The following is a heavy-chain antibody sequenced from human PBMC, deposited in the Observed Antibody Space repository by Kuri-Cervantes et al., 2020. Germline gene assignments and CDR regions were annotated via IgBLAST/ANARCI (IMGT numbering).Heavy chain of an antibody. D-gene: IGHD3-16*01. CDR2: ISSSSSYI. Sequence: GGSLRLSCAASGFTFSSYSMNWVRQAPGKGLEWVSSISSSSSYIYYADSVKGRFTISRDNAKNSLYLQMNSLRAEDTAVYYCTTDPHTITFGGVPDNDAFDIWGQGTMVTVSS. CDR1: GFTFSSYS. J-gene: IGHJ3*02. CDR3: TTDPHTITFGGVPDNDAFDI. V-gene: IGHV3-21*01.